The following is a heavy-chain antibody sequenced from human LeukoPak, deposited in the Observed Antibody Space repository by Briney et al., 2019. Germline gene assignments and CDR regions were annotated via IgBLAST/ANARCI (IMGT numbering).Heavy chain of an antibody. V-gene: IGHV3-64*01. J-gene: IGHJ4*02. D-gene: IGHD3-22*01. CDR1: GFTFSSYA. CDR2: ISSNGGST. CDR3: ARYYYDSSGYYYDY. Sequence: PGGSLRLSCAASGFTFSSYAMHWVRQAPGKGLEYVSAISSNGGSTYYANSVKGRFTISRDNSKNTLYLQMGSLRAEDMAVYYCARYYYDSSGYYYDYWGQGTLVTLSS.